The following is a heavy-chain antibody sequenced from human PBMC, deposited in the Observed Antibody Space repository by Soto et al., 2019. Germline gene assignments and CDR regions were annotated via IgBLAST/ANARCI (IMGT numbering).Heavy chain of an antibody. CDR1: GFTFSSYA. J-gene: IGHJ4*02. D-gene: IGHD2-8*01. CDR2: ISYDGSNK. V-gene: IGHV3-30-3*01. Sequence: PGGSLRLSCAASGFTFSSYAMHWVRQAPGKGLEWVAVISYDGSNKYYADSVKGRFTISRDNSKNTLYLQMNSLRAEDTAVYYCARPMLGYFDYWGQGTLVTVSP. CDR3: ARPMLGYFDY.